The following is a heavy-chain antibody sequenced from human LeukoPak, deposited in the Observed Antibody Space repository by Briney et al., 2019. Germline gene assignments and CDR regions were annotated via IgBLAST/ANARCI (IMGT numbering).Heavy chain of an antibody. CDR1: GFTFSSYA. Sequence: GGSLRLSCAASGFTFSSYAMSWVRQAPGKGLEWVSAISGSGGSTYYADSVKGRFTISRDKSKNTLYLQMNSLRAEATAVYYCAKDPSNISGWYDYWGQGTLVTVSS. J-gene: IGHJ4*02. D-gene: IGHD6-19*01. V-gene: IGHV3-23*01. CDR3: AKDPSNISGWYDY. CDR2: ISGSGGST.